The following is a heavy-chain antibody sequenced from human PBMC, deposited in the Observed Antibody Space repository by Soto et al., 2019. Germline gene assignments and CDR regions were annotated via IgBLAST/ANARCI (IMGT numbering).Heavy chain of an antibody. CDR2: IRTSVGDT. V-gene: IGHV3-23*01. CDR1: GFIFSSYA. D-gene: IGHD4-17*01. CDR3: AKDPTYDYGYFDS. J-gene: IGHJ4*02. Sequence: GGSLRLSCAASGFIFSSYAMNWVRQAPGKGLEWVSTIRTSVGDTYYAASVKGRFTISRDNSKSTVYLHLNSLRAEDTAIYYCAKDPTYDYGYFDSWGQGTLVTVSS.